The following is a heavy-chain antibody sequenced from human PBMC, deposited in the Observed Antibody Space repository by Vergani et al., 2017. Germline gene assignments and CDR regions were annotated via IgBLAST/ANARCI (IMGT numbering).Heavy chain of an antibody. Sequence: EAYLVQSGGGLVNPGGSLRLSCAASGFNFHSFTMNWVRQAPGRGLEWVSVIKSDGRTSYAESVRGRFTISRDTSRNAVYLQMNILRVEDTGVYYCTRSECSGTTCYGHYFDLWGHGILVTVSS. D-gene: IGHD2-15*01. V-gene: IGHV3-66*02. CDR1: GFNFHSFT. CDR2: IKSDGRT. CDR3: TRSECSGTTCYGHYFDL. J-gene: IGHJ4*01.